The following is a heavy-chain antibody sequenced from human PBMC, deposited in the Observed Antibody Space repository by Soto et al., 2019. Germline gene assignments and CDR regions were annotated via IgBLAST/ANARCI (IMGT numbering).Heavy chain of an antibody. V-gene: IGHV3-74*01. CDR2: INSDGSST. D-gene: IGHD6-19*01. J-gene: IGHJ3*02. CDR1: GFTFSSYW. CDR3: ARCPGIAVAGADAFDI. Sequence: PGGSLRLSCAASGFTFSSYWMHWVRQAPGKGLVWVSRINSDGSSTSYADTVKGRFTISRDNAKNTLYLQMNSLRAEDTAVYYCARCPGIAVAGADAFDIWGQGTMVTVSS.